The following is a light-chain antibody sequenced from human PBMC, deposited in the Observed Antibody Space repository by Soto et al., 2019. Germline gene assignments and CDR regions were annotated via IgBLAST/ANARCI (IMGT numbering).Light chain of an antibody. CDR3: IQTLQNPLT. V-gene: IGKV2-28*01. J-gene: IGKJ4*01. CDR1: QSLLHINGYNY. CDR2: LAS. Sequence: DIVVTQSPLSLPVTPGEPAAISCRSSQSLLHINGYNYLDWYLQKPGQSPQLXIYLASNRASGVPERFSGSGSGTDFTLKISRVEAEDFGVYYCIQTLQNPLTFGGGTKVDIK.